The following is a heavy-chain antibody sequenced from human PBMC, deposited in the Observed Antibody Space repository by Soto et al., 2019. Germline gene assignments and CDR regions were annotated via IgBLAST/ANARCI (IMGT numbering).Heavy chain of an antibody. CDR2: IIPILGIA. D-gene: IGHD4-4*01. J-gene: IGHJ4*02. CDR1: GGTFSSYT. V-gene: IGHV1-69*02. Sequence: GASVKVSCKASGGTFSSYTISWVRQAPGQGLEWMGRIIPILGIANYAQKXXXRVTXTAXKSTSTAYIELSSLRSEDTGGYYCARGSTMTTVTPGYWGQGTLVTVSS. CDR3: ARGSTMTTVTPGY.